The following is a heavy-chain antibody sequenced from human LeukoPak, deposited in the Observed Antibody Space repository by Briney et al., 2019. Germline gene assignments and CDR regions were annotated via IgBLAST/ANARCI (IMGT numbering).Heavy chain of an antibody. CDR1: GGSMSSYY. CDR3: ARGWGSGWYYFDY. V-gene: IGHV4-59*01. J-gene: IGHJ4*02. Sequence: SETLSLTCTVSGGSMSSYYWSWIRQPPGKGLEWIGYIFYSGNTNYNPSLKSRVTISVDTSKNQFSLKLSSVTAADTAVYYCARGWGSGWYYFDYWGQGTLVTVSS. D-gene: IGHD6-19*01. CDR2: IFYSGNT.